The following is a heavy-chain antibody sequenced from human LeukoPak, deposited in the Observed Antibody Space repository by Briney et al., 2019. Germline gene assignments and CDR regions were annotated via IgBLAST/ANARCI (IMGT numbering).Heavy chain of an antibody. CDR2: IFFSGST. D-gene: IGHD1-26*01. V-gene: IGHV4-59*01. CDR1: GGSISSYN. J-gene: IGHJ4*02. CDR3: ARGYYKATVDY. Sequence: SETLSLTCTVSGGSISSYNWSWIRQPPGKGLEWVGYIFFSGSTNYNPSPQSRVTISVDKSKIQFSLKLSSVAAADAAVYYCARGYYKATVDYWGQGTLVTVSS.